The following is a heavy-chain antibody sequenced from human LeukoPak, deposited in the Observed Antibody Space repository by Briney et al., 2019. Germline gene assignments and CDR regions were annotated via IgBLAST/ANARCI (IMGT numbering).Heavy chain of an antibody. V-gene: IGHV4-39*01. CDR2: IYYSGST. CDR1: GGSISSSSYY. D-gene: IGHD7-27*01. J-gene: IGHJ6*02. CDR3: ARLNWVYYYYGMDV. Sequence: SETLSLTCTVSGGSISSSSYYWGWIRQPPGKGLEWIGTIYYSGSTYYNPSLKSRVTISVDTSKSQFSLKLSSVTAADTAVYYCARLNWVYYYYGMDVWGHGTTVTVSS.